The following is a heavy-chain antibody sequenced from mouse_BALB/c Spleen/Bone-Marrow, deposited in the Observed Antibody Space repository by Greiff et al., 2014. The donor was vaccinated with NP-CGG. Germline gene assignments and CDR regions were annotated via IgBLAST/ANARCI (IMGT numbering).Heavy chain of an antibody. Sequence: EVKLMESGGGLVQPGGSLRPSCATSGFTFTDYYMSWVRQPPGKALEWLAFIRNKANGYTTEYSAFVKGRFTISRDNSQSILYLQMNTLRAEDSATYYCARDGSSFYWYFDVWGAGTTVTVSS. CDR2: IRNKANGYTT. CDR1: GFTFTDYY. CDR3: ARDGSSFYWYFDV. D-gene: IGHD1-1*01. V-gene: IGHV7-3*02. J-gene: IGHJ1*01.